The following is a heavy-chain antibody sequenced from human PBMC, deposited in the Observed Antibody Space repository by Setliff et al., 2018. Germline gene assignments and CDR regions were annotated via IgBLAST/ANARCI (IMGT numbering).Heavy chain of an antibody. D-gene: IGHD1-1*01. CDR1: GDSMGDFY. CDR2: ISYVGYT. Sequence: SETLSLTCSVPGDSMGDFYWSWIRQTPGKGLEWIGHISYVGYTVYKPSLQSRVTISADTSKKQLSLTLTSVTVADTAVYYCARAKYGTTTYFESWGPGTLVTVSS. CDR3: ARAKYGTTTYFES. J-gene: IGHJ4*02. V-gene: IGHV4-59*01.